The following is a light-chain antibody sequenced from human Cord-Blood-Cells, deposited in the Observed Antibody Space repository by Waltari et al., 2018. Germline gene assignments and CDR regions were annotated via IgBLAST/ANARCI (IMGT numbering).Light chain of an antibody. Sequence: QSALTQPASVSGSPGQSITISCTGTSSDVGSYNLVSWYQQHPGKAPKLMIYEGSKRPSGFSNRFSGTKSGNTASRTICGLRAEDEADYYCCSYAGSSTWVFGGGTKLTVL. CDR2: EGS. J-gene: IGLJ3*02. V-gene: IGLV2-23*01. CDR3: CSYAGSSTWV. CDR1: SSDVGSYNL.